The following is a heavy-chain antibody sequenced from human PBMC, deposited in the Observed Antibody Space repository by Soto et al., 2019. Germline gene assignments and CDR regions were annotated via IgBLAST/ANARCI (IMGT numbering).Heavy chain of an antibody. CDR3: ARDGGTIFGMVNDYYGMDV. Sequence: LSLTCTVSGGSISSYYWSWIRQPPGKGLEWIGYIYYSGSTNYHPSLKSRVTISADTCKNQFSLKLSSVTAADTAVYYCARDGGTIFGMVNDYYGMDVWGQGTTVTVSS. V-gene: IGHV4-59*01. CDR2: IYYSGST. J-gene: IGHJ6*01. D-gene: IGHD3-3*01. CDR1: GGSISSYY.